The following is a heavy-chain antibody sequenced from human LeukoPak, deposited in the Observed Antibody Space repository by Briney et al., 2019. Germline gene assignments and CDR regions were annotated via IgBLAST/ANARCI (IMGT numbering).Heavy chain of an antibody. D-gene: IGHD3-3*01. CDR3: ARVLRVPVLEWLLRSEADVGAFDI. Sequence: SETLSLTCTVSGGSISSYYWSWIRQPAGKGLEWIGRIYTSGSTNYNPSLKSRVTMSVDTSKNQFSLKLSSVTAADTAVYYCARVLRVPVLEWLLRSEADVGAFDIWGQGTMVTVSS. J-gene: IGHJ3*02. CDR1: GGSISSYY. CDR2: IYTSGST. V-gene: IGHV4-4*07.